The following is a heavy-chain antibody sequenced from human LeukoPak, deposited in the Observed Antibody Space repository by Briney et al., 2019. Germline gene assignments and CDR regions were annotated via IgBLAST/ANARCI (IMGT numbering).Heavy chain of an antibody. CDR1: GYTFTGYY. CDR3: ARDPYTWELLYYFDY. Sequence: ASVKVSCKASGYTFTGYYMHWVRQAPGQGLEWMGWINPNSGGTNYAQKFQGRATMTRDTSISTAYMELSRLRSDDTAVYYCARDPYTWELLYYFDYWGQGTLVTVSS. J-gene: IGHJ4*02. CDR2: INPNSGGT. D-gene: IGHD1-26*01. V-gene: IGHV1-2*02.